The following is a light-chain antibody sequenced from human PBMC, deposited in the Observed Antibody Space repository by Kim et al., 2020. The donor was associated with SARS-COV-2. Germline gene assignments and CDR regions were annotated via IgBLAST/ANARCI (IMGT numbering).Light chain of an antibody. CDR1: SSDVGGYNY. CDR2: EVN. CDR3: SSSTSSSTLAYV. V-gene: IGLV2-14*01. Sequence: QSVLTQPASVSGSPGQSVTISCTGTSSDVGGYNYVSWYQQYPGKAPKLMIYEVNNRPSGVSNRFSGSKSGNTASLTISGLQAEDEADYYCSSSTSSSTLAYVFGTGTKVTVL. J-gene: IGLJ1*01.